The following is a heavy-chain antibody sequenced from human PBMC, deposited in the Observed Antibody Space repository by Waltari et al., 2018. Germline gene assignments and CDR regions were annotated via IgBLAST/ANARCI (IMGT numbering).Heavy chain of an antibody. J-gene: IGHJ4*02. CDR2: INPDGRTT. CDR1: AFPFSSSW. Sequence: EVQLVESGGGLLQPGGSLRLSCAVSAFPFSSSWIHWVRQPPGKGLVWVSRINPDGRTTNYADSVRGRFTISRDNAQNTVYLEMNSLRAEDTAVYFCTRGGNYYFDYWGRGTLVTVSS. V-gene: IGHV3-74*01. CDR3: TRGGNYYFDY. D-gene: IGHD5-12*01.